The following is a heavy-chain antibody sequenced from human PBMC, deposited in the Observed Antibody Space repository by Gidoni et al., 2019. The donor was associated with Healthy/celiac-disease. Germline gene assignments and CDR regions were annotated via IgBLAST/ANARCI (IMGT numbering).Heavy chain of an antibody. V-gene: IGHV3-21*01. CDR3: ARDQRNDYIWGSYRYGDGMDV. CDR2: ISSSSSYI. Sequence: EVQLVESGGGLVKPGGSVRLSCAASGFTFSSYSMNWVRQAPGQGLEWVSSISSSSSYIYYAESVKGRFTITRDNAKNSLYLQMNSLRAEDTAVYYCARDQRNDYIWGSYRYGDGMDVWGQGTTVTVSS. J-gene: IGHJ6*02. CDR1: GFTFSSYS. D-gene: IGHD3-16*02.